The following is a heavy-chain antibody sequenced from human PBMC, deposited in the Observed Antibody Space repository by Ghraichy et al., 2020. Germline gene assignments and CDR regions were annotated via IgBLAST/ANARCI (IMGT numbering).Heavy chain of an antibody. Sequence: SETLSLTCTVSGDSISSADYYWNWIRQYPGQGLEWIGYIYYSGTTYYSPSLKSRVAISVDTSKNQFSLRLSSVTAADTAVYYCGLIPTVRATRPIDHWGQGTLVTVSS. CDR1: GDSISSADYY. CDR2: IYYSGTT. J-gene: IGHJ4*02. CDR3: GLIPTVRATRPIDH. V-gene: IGHV4-31*03. D-gene: IGHD3-10*01.